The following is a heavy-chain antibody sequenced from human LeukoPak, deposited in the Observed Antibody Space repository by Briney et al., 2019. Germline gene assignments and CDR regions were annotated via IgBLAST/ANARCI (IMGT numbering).Heavy chain of an antibody. Sequence: SETLSLTCTVSGGSIRSYYWSWIRQPPGKGLEWIAYIYYSGSTNYNPSLKSRVTISVDTSKNQFSLKLSSVTAADTAVYYCARLDYVWGSYRPTPDSPAFDIWGQGTMVTVSS. CDR3: ARLDYVWGSYRPTPDSPAFDI. CDR2: IYYSGST. J-gene: IGHJ3*02. CDR1: GGSIRSYY. D-gene: IGHD3-16*02. V-gene: IGHV4-59*08.